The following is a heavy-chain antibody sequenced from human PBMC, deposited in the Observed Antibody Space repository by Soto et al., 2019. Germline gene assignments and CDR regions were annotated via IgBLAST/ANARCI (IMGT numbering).Heavy chain of an antibody. CDR3: ATLAVAGEGSDY. CDR1: GFTFRIYA. D-gene: IGHD6-19*01. Sequence: QVQLVESGGGVVQPGRSLRLSCAASGFTFRIYAIHWVRQAPGKGLEWVAVISYDGSNKYYADSVKGRFTISRDNSKNTLYLQMNSLSAADTAVYYCATLAVAGEGSDYWGQGTLVTVSS. CDR2: ISYDGSNK. V-gene: IGHV3-30-3*01. J-gene: IGHJ4*02.